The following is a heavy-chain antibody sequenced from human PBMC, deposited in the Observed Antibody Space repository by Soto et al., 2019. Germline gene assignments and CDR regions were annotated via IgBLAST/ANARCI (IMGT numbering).Heavy chain of an antibody. CDR1: GYAFTTYG. D-gene: IGHD1-1*01. V-gene: IGHV1-18*01. Sequence: QVHLVQSGAEVKKPGASVKVSCKGSGYAFTTYGITWVRQAPGQGLEWMGWISAHNGNTNYAQKLQGRVTVTRDTSTSTAYMEVRGPTSDDTAVYYCARGRYGDYWGQGALVPVSS. CDR3: ARGRYGDY. CDR2: ISAHNGNT. J-gene: IGHJ4*02.